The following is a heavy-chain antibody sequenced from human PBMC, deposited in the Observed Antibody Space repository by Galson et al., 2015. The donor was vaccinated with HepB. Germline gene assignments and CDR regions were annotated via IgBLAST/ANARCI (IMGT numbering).Heavy chain of an antibody. CDR1: GFTFSSYS. D-gene: IGHD6-6*01. Sequence: SLRLSCAASGFTFSSYSMNWVRQAPGKGLEWVSSISSSSSYIYYADSVKGRFTISRDNAKNSLYLQMNSLRAEDTAVYYCARDQRIAARYNWFDPWGQGTLVTVSS. CDR2: ISSSSSYI. V-gene: IGHV3-21*01. J-gene: IGHJ5*02. CDR3: ARDQRIAARYNWFDP.